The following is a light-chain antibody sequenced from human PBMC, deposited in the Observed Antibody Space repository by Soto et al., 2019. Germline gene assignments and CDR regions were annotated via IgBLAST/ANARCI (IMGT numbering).Light chain of an antibody. CDR2: WAS. CDR3: QQYYSTPPT. V-gene: IGKV1-27*01. Sequence: DIQMTQSPSSVSASVGDRVTITFRASQGISNYLAWYQQKPGQPPKLLIYWASTRESGVPDRFSGSGSGTDFTLTISSLQAEDVAVYYCQQYYSTPPTFGGGTKVDIK. J-gene: IGKJ4*01. CDR1: QGISNY.